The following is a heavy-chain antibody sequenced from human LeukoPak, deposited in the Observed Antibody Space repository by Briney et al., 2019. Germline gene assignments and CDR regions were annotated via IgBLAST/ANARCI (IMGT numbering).Heavy chain of an antibody. Sequence: APVKVSCKASGGTFSSYAISWVRQAPGQGLEWMGGIIPIFGTANYAQKFQGRVTITADESTSTAYMELSSLRSEDTAVYYCARKDQWGAQDYWGQGTLVTVSS. CDR1: GGTFSSYA. CDR2: IIPIFGTA. J-gene: IGHJ4*02. V-gene: IGHV1-69*13. CDR3: ARKDQWGAQDY. D-gene: IGHD3-16*01.